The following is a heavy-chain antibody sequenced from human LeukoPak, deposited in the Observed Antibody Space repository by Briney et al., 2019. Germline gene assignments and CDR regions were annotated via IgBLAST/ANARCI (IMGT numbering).Heavy chain of an antibody. CDR1: GGSISSYY. CDR3: ASTGIAAAECGT. D-gene: IGHD6-13*01. V-gene: IGHV4-59*08. J-gene: IGHJ5*02. CDR2: IHYSGSA. Sequence: PSETLSLTCTVSGGSISSYYWTWIRQPPGKGLEWIGEIHYSGSATYNPSLKSRVTISVDTSKNQFSLKLSSVTAADTAVYYCASTGIAAAECGTWGQGTLVTVSS.